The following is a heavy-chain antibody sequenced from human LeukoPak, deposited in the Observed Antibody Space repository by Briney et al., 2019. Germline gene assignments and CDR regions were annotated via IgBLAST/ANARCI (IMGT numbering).Heavy chain of an antibody. J-gene: IGHJ5*01. CDR1: GFSFSMFW. CDR2: LSDDGGQK. CDR3: ARDRGNSDPGDWFDS. D-gene: IGHD4-23*01. V-gene: IGHV3-7*03. Sequence: PGGSLRLSCAASGFSFSMFWMSWVRQAPGKGPEWVATLSDDGGQKFYLDSVKGRFTISRDNAKNSVFLQMNSLRAEDTAVYYCARDRGNSDPGDWFDSWGQGTLVTVSS.